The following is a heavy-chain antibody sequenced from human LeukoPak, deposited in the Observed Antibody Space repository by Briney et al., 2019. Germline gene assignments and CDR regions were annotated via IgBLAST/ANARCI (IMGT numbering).Heavy chain of an antibody. J-gene: IGHJ5*02. V-gene: IGHV4-38-2*02. Sequence: SETLSLTCTVSGYSIRNGYYWGWIRQPPGKGLEWIGSVYHSGITYCNPSLKSRVTISVDTSKNQFSLKLSSVTAADTAVYYCARDWVGAAAVWFDPWGQGTLVTVSS. CDR1: GYSIRNGYY. D-gene: IGHD6-13*01. CDR3: ARDWVGAAAVWFDP. CDR2: VYHSGIT.